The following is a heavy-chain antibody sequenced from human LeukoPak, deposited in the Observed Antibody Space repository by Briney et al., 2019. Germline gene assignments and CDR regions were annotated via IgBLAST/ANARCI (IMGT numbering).Heavy chain of an antibody. D-gene: IGHD3/OR15-3a*01. CDR3: ARGAFWTGYHYVQQSTPYYFDY. CDR2: IYHTGSA. Sequence: SETLSLTCTVSGGSMNNYYWSWIRQSPGKGLEWVGYIYHTGSATYKPSLKSRVTISIDTSRNQFSLKLSSVTAADTAVYYCARGAFWTGYHYVQQSTPYYFDYWGQGTLVTVSS. V-gene: IGHV4-59*12. J-gene: IGHJ4*02. CDR1: GGSMNNYY.